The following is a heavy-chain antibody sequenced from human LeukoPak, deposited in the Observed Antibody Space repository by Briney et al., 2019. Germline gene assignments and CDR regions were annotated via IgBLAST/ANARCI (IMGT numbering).Heavy chain of an antibody. CDR2: IYHSGST. D-gene: IGHD3-10*01. Sequence: PSETLSLTCTVSGYSISSGYYWGWIRPPPGKGLEWIGSIYHSGSTNYNPSLKSRVTISVDTSKNQFSLKLNSVTAADTAVYYCAKSNGYGLVDIWGQGTMVTVSS. J-gene: IGHJ3*02. CDR3: AKSNGYGLVDI. CDR1: GYSISSGYY. V-gene: IGHV4-38-2*02.